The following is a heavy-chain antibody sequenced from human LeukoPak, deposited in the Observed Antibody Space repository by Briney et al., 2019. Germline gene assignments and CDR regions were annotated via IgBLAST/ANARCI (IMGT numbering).Heavy chain of an antibody. CDR1: GFTFSSYA. CDR2: ISYDGSNK. Sequence: GGSLRLSCAASGFTFSSYAMHWVRQAPGKGLEGVAVISYDGSNKYYADSVKGRFTISRDNSKNTLYLQMNSLRVEDTAVYYCARDIEAPGIAFDYWGQGTLVTVSP. D-gene: IGHD6-13*01. CDR3: ARDIEAPGIAFDY. V-gene: IGHV3-30*14. J-gene: IGHJ4*02.